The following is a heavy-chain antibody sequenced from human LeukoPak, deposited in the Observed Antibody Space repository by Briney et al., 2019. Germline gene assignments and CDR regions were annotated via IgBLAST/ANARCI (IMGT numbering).Heavy chain of an antibody. CDR2: ISSSGSTI. Sequence: PGGSLRLSCAASGFTFSGYEMNWVRQAPGKGLEWVSYISSSGSTIYYADSVKGRFTISRDNAKNSLYLQMNSLRAEDTAVYYCARDYPIPIAVAGTRVFDYWGQGTLVTVSS. V-gene: IGHV3-48*03. CDR3: ARDYPIPIAVAGTRVFDY. D-gene: IGHD6-19*01. CDR1: GFTFSGYE. J-gene: IGHJ4*02.